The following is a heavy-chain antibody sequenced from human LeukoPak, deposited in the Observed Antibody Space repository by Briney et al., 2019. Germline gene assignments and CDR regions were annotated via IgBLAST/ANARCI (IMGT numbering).Heavy chain of an antibody. CDR3: ARHDYGSGSYQIYYYYCGMDV. CDR2: IYYSGST. CDR1: GGSISSSSYY. V-gene: IGHV4-39*01. J-gene: IGHJ6*02. Sequence: PSETLSLTCTVSGGSISSSSYYWGWVRQPPGKGLGWIGRIYYSGSTYYNPSLKSGVTISVDTAKNQFSLKLSSMTAADTSVYYCARHDYGSGSYQIYYYYCGMDVWGQGTTVTVSS. D-gene: IGHD3-10*01.